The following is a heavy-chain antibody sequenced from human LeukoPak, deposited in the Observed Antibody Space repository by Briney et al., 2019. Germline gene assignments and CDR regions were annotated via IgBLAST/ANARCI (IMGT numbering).Heavy chain of an antibody. CDR2: ISAYNGNT. V-gene: IGHV1-18*01. CDR3: ARDLLQYSSGRDSVYFDY. J-gene: IGHJ4*02. D-gene: IGHD6-19*01. CDR1: DYSFTNYG. Sequence: GASVKVSCKASDYSFTNYGISWVRQAPGQGLEWMGWISAYNGNTKYAQKLQGRVTLTTDTSTSTVYMELRSLRSDDTAVYYCARDLLQYSSGRDSVYFDYWGQGTLVTVSS.